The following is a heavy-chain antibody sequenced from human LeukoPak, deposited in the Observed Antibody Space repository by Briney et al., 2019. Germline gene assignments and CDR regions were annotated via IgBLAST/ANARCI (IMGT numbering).Heavy chain of an antibody. CDR1: GYTFTGYY. D-gene: IGHD2-15*01. CDR2: INPNSGGT. Sequence: ASVKVSCKASGYTFTGYYMHWVRQAPGQGLEWMGWINPNSGGTNYAQKFQGWVTMTRDTSISTAYMELSRLRSDDTAVYYCAREGCSGGSCYPYYYYYYGMDVWGQGTTVTVSS. J-gene: IGHJ6*02. CDR3: AREGCSGGSCYPYYYYYYGMDV. V-gene: IGHV1-2*04.